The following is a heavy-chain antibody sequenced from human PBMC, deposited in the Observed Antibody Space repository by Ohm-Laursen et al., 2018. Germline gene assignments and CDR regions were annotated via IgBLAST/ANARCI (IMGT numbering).Heavy chain of an antibody. J-gene: IGHJ3*02. CDR3: ARDPTFHAFDI. CDR1: GFTFSSSW. D-gene: IGHD2/OR15-2a*01. CDR2: IRKDGGET. V-gene: IGHV3-7*01. Sequence: SLRLSCAASGFTFSSSWMDWVRQAPGKGLEWVANIRKDGGETYYVDSVKGRFTISRDNAKNSLYLQINGLKGEDTAVYFCARDPTFHAFDIWGQGTMVTVSS.